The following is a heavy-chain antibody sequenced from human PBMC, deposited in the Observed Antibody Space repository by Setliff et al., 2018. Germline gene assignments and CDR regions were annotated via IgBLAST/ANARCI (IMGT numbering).Heavy chain of an antibody. J-gene: IGHJ3*01. V-gene: IGHV4-38-2*02. Sequence: KTSETLSLTCAVSGSAISSGHYWGWIRQPPGKGLEWIGSFRPSGKTYYNPSLNSRVTISVDTSKKQFSLKVTSVTAADTAVYYCVRDAGDGYGVDAYAGGGFDFWGQGTMVTVSS. CDR3: VRDAGDGYGVDAYAGGGFDF. D-gene: IGHD4-17*01. CDR2: FRPSGKT. CDR1: GSAISSGHY.